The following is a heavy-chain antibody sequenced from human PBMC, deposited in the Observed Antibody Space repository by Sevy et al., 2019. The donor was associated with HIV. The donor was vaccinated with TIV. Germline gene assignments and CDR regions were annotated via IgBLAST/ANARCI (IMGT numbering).Heavy chain of an antibody. V-gene: IGHV4-61*01. CDR3: AAGYSSGRPAFDI. CDR1: GGSVSSGRYY. Sequence: SETLSLTCTVSGGSVSSGRYYWSWIRQPPGKGLEWIGYIYYSGSTNYNPSLKSRVTISVDTSKNQFSLKLSSVTAADTAVYYCAAGYSSGRPAFDIWGQGTMVTVSS. J-gene: IGHJ3*02. CDR2: IYYSGST. D-gene: IGHD6-19*01.